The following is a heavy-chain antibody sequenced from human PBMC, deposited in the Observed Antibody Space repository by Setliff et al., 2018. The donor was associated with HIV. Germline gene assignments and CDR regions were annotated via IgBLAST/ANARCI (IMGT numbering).Heavy chain of an antibody. CDR3: VRRVLVVTVEWFDS. V-gene: IGHV4-61*02. CDR2: IYSSGST. D-gene: IGHD2-21*02. Sequence: PSETLSLTCTVSGGSISTTCYYWSWIRPPAGKGLEWIGRIYSSGSTNYNPSLQSRVTISGDTSKNQFSLKLDSVTAADTAVYYCVRRVLVVTVEWFDSWGQGTLVTVSS. CDR1: GGSISTTCYY. J-gene: IGHJ5*01.